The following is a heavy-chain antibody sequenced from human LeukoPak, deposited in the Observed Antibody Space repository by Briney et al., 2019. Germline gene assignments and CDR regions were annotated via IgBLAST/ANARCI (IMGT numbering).Heavy chain of an antibody. J-gene: IGHJ4*02. Sequence: GASVKVSCKASEYTFTKYYMHWVRQAPGQGLEWLGIFNPNAGSATYAQKFQGRVTMTRDTSTSTVYMELSSLRSEDTVVYYCARDQEGFDYWGQGTVVTVSS. CDR2: FNPNAGSA. V-gene: IGHV1-46*01. CDR1: EYTFTKYY. CDR3: ARDQEGFDY.